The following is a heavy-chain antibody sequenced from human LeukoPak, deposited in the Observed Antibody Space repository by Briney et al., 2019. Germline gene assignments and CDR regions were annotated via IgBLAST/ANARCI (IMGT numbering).Heavy chain of an antibody. J-gene: IGHJ4*02. D-gene: IGHD4-17*01. CDR2: IWFDGSNS. CDR1: GFTFSSHA. CDR3: ANTMTTEYYFDY. V-gene: IGHV3-33*06. Sequence: PGGSLRLSCEASGFTFSSHAMHWVRQAPGKGLEWVAIIWFDGSNSYYADSVKGRFTISRDNSKNTLYLQMNSLRAEDTAVYYCANTMTTEYYFDYWGQGTLVTVSS.